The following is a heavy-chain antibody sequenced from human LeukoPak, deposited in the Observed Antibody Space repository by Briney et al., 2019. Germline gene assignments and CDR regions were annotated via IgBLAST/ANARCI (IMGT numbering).Heavy chain of an antibody. Sequence: PSETLPLTCAVSGGSISSSNWWSWVRQPPGKGLEWIGEIYHSGSTNYNPSLKSRVTISVDKSKNQFSLKLSSVTAADTAVYYCARDRLYPAYFDYWGQGTLVTVSS. D-gene: IGHD5/OR15-5a*01. V-gene: IGHV4-4*02. J-gene: IGHJ4*02. CDR2: IYHSGST. CDR3: ARDRLYPAYFDY. CDR1: GGSISSSNW.